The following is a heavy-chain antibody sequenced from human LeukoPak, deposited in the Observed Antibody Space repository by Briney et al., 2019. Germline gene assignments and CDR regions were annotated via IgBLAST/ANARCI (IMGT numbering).Heavy chain of an antibody. Sequence: SQTLSLTCTVSGGSISSGSYYWSWIRQPPGKGLEWIGYIYYSGSTNYNPSLKSRVTISVDTSKNQFSLKLSSVTAADTAVYYCASPGGYHLNDAFDIWGQGTMVTVSS. V-gene: IGHV4-61*01. D-gene: IGHD3-22*01. J-gene: IGHJ3*02. CDR3: ASPGGYHLNDAFDI. CDR2: IYYSGST. CDR1: GGSISSGSYY.